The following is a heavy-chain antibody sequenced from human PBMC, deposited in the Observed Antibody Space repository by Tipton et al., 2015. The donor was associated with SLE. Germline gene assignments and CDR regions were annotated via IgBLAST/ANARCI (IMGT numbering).Heavy chain of an antibody. CDR2: ISTSGSTI. CDR1: GFTFTDYY. J-gene: IGHJ4*02. Sequence: SLRLSCAASGFTFTDYYMTWIRQAPGKGLEWLSYISTSGSTISYADSVKGRFTISRDNSKNTLYLQMNSLRAEDTAVYYCARDSSSCFDYWGQGTLVTVSS. CDR3: ARDSSSCFDY. V-gene: IGHV3-11*04. D-gene: IGHD6-13*01.